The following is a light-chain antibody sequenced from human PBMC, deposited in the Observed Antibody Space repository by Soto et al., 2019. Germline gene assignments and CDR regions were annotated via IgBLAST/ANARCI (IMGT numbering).Light chain of an antibody. J-gene: IGKJ5*01. Sequence: DIQMTQSPSSLSASVGDRFTITCRASQSIRSYLNWYQQKPGKAPKLLIYAASSLQSGVPSRFSGSGSGTDFTLTISSPHPEDFATYYCQQSYSTPHFGQGTRLEIK. CDR1: QSIRSY. CDR2: AAS. CDR3: QQSYSTPH. V-gene: IGKV1-39*01.